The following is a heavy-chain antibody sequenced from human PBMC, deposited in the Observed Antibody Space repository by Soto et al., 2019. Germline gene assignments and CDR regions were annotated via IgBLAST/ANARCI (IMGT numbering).Heavy chain of an antibody. CDR2: IYHSGST. Sequence: ETLSLTCAVSGGSISTSNWWSWVRQPPGKGLEWIGEIYHSGSTNYNPSLKSRVTISVDKSKNQFSLKLSSVTAADTAVYYCASITLVRGNRLNYFDYWGQGTLVTVSS. CDR1: GGSISTSNW. V-gene: IGHV4-4*02. D-gene: IGHD3-10*01. J-gene: IGHJ4*02. CDR3: ASITLVRGNRLNYFDY.